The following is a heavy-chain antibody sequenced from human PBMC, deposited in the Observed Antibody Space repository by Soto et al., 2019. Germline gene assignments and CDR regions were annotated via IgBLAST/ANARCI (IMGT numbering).Heavy chain of an antibody. J-gene: IGHJ3*01. CDR3: VRDPSPHDDSIDSWYDALDV. V-gene: IGHV3-7*03. D-gene: IGHD4-4*01. CDR2: INEDGAKK. Sequence: EAQLMDSGGGLVQPGGALRLSCAASGFSSTNYWMTWVRQAAGKGLEWVANINEDGAKKNYADSVKGRFTISRDNPKNSVSLQMDNLGAEYTAVYYCVRDPSPHDDSIDSWYDALDVRGQGAMVTGAS. CDR1: GFSSTNYW.